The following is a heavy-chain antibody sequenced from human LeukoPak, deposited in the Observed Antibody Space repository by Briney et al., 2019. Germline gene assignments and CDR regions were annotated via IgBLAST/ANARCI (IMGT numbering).Heavy chain of an antibody. CDR3: ARDLSSPIQSNGPIQSNDAFDI. Sequence: SVRVSCKASGGTFSSYAISWVRQAPGQGLEWMGGIIPIFGTANYAQKFQGRVTITADDSTSTAYMELSSLRSEDTAVYYCARDLSSPIQSNGPIQSNDAFDIWGQGTMVTVSS. D-gene: IGHD3-16*02. CDR1: GGTFSSYA. V-gene: IGHV1-69*13. J-gene: IGHJ3*02. CDR2: IIPIFGTA.